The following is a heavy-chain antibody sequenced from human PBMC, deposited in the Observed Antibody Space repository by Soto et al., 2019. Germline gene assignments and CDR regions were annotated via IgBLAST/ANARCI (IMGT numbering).Heavy chain of an antibody. CDR3: AKDYMTGSMALDP. D-gene: IGHD3-10*01. CDR1: GFTFSSYG. V-gene: IGHV3-30*18. CDR2: ISYDGSNK. J-gene: IGHJ5*02. Sequence: QVQLVESGGGVVQPGRSLRLSCAASGFTFSSYGMHWVRQAPGKGLEWVAVISYDGSNKYYADSVKGRFTISRDNSKNTLYLQMNSLRAEDTAVYYCAKDYMTGSMALDPWGHGTLVTVSS.